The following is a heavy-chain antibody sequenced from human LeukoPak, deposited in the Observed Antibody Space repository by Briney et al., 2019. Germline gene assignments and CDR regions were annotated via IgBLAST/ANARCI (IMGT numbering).Heavy chain of an antibody. V-gene: IGHV3-15*01. J-gene: IGHJ4*02. CDR3: GGSGSYYKLDC. D-gene: IGHD3-10*01. CDR1: GFTFNNAW. CDR2: IKSQTDSGTT. Sequence: PGGSLRLSCAASGFTFNNAWMSWVRQAPGKGLEWVGRIKSQTDSGTTDYAAPVKGSFTISRDDSKNTLCLQMNSLKTEDTAVYYCGGSGSYYKLDCWGQGTLVTVSS.